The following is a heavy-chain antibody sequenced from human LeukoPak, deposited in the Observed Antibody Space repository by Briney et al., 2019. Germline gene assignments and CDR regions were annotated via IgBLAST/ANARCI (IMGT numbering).Heavy chain of an antibody. V-gene: IGHV1-2*06. CDR2: INPNSGGT. CDR3: ARDLRSGSYYNPSPFDY. J-gene: IGHJ4*02. CDR1: GYTFTGYY. D-gene: IGHD3-10*01. Sequence: GASVKVSCKASGYTFTGYYMHWVRQAPGQGLEWMGRINPNSGGTNYAQKFQGRVTMTRDTSISTAYMELSRLRSDDTAVYYYARDLRSGSYYNPSPFDYWGQGTLVTVSS.